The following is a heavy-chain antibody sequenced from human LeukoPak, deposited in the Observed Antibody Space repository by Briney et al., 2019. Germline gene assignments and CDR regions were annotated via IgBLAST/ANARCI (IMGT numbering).Heavy chain of an antibody. J-gene: IGHJ6*02. CDR1: GFTFSSYE. CDR3: AREKMELVVPAAMVDFYYYYGMDV. V-gene: IGHV3-48*03. Sequence: GGSLRLSCAASGFTFSSYEMNWVRQAPGKGLEWVSYISSRGSTIYYADSVKGRFTISRDNAKNSLYLQMNSLRAEDTAVYYCAREKMELVVPAAMVDFYYYYGMDVWGQGTTVTVSS. D-gene: IGHD2-2*01. CDR2: ISSRGSTI.